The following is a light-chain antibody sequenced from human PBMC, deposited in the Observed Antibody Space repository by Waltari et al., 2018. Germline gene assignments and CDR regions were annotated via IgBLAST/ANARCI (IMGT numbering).Light chain of an antibody. CDR2: EVS. CDR3: SSYTSSSTLV. V-gene: IGLV2-14*01. Sequence: QSALTQPASVSGSPGQSITISCTGTSSDVGGYNYFSWYQQHPGKAPKLMIYEVSNRPAGVSHRFSGSQAGNTASLTISGLQAEDEADYYCSSYTSSSTLVFGGGTKLTVL. J-gene: IGLJ2*01. CDR1: SSDVGGYNY.